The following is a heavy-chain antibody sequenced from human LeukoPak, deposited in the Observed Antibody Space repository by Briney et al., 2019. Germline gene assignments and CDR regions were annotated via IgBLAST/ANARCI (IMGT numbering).Heavy chain of an antibody. CDR1: GGSFSGYY. Sequence: SETLSLTCAVYGGSFSGYYWSWIRQPPGKGLEWIGEINHSGSTNYNPSLKSRVTISVDTSKNQFSLKLSSVTAADTAVYYCARRYCSSTSCYRNYYGMDVRGQGTTVTVSS. D-gene: IGHD2-2*01. CDR2: INHSGST. CDR3: ARRYCSSTSCYRNYYGMDV. V-gene: IGHV4-34*01. J-gene: IGHJ6*02.